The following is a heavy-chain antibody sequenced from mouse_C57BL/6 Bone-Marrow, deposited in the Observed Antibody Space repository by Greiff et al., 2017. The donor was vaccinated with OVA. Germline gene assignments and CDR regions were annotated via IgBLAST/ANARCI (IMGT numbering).Heavy chain of an antibody. Sequence: VHVKQSGPELVKPGASVKISCKASGYSFTDYNMNWVKQSNGKSLEWIGVINPNYGTTSYNQKFKGKATLTVDQSSSTAYMQLNSLTSEDSAVYYCARGDYYGSSYISYWGQGTTLTVSS. V-gene: IGHV1-39*01. CDR1: GYSFTDYN. D-gene: IGHD1-1*01. CDR2: INPNYGTT. J-gene: IGHJ2*01. CDR3: ARGDYYGSSYISY.